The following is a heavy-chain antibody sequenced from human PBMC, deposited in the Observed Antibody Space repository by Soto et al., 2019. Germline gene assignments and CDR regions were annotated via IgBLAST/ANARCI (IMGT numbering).Heavy chain of an antibody. CDR3: AKDGSTTYYYDSSGYYLDY. J-gene: IGHJ4*02. D-gene: IGHD3-22*01. V-gene: IGHV3-23*01. CDR2: ISGSGGST. Sequence: GGSLRLSCAASGFTFSIYAMSWFRQAPGKGLEWVSAISGSGGSTYYADSVKGRFTISRDNSKNTLYLQMNSLRAEDTAVYYCAKDGSTTYYYDSSGYYLDYWGQGTLVTVSS. CDR1: GFTFSIYA.